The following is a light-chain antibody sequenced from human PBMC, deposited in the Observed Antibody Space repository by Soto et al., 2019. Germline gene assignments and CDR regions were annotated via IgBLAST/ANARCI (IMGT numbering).Light chain of an antibody. CDR3: AAWDDSLNGPV. J-gene: IGLJ2*01. V-gene: IGLV1-44*01. CDR1: TSNIGSNT. CDR2: SNN. Sequence: QSVLTQSPSASGTPGQRVTISCSGSTSNIGSNTVNWYQQLPGTAPKLLIYSNNHRPSGVPDRFSGSKSGTSASLAISGLQSEDEADYYCAAWDDSLNGPVFGGGTKVTVL.